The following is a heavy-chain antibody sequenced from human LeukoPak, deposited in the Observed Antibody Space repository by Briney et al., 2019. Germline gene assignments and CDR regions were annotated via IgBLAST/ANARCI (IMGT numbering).Heavy chain of an antibody. D-gene: IGHD5-12*01. CDR1: GFTFGSYW. CDR3: AMFGLVAAIDS. Sequence: GGSLRLSCAASGFTFGSYWMTWVRQAPGRGLEWVANIKGDGSEKYYADSVRGQFTISRDNAKNSLYLQMNSLRAEDTAVYYCAMFGLVAAIDSWGQGTLVTVSS. V-gene: IGHV3-7*02. CDR2: IKGDGSEK. J-gene: IGHJ4*02.